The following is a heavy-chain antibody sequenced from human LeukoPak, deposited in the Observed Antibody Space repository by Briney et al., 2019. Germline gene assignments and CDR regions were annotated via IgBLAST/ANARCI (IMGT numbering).Heavy chain of an antibody. CDR2: ISAYNGNT. J-gene: IGHJ4*02. V-gene: IGHV1-18*01. D-gene: IGHD1-26*01. Sequence: ASVKVSCKASGYTFTSYDINWVRQAPGQGLEWMGWISAYNGNTNYAQKLQGRVTMTTDTSTSTAYMELRSLRSDDTAVYYCARRARPYSGSYSRYSDYWGQGTLVTVSS. CDR3: ARRARPYSGSYSRYSDY. CDR1: GYTFTSYD.